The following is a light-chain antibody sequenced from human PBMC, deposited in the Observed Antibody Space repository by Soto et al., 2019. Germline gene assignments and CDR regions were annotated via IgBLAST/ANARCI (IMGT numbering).Light chain of an antibody. CDR3: QQYDNLFT. Sequence: DIQMTQSTSSLSASVGDIVTITCQASQDISNYLNWYQQKPGKAPKLLIYDASNLETGVPSRFSGSGSGTYFTFPISSLQPEDIATYYCQQYDNLFTFGPGTKVDIK. CDR2: DAS. CDR1: QDISNY. V-gene: IGKV1-33*01. J-gene: IGKJ3*01.